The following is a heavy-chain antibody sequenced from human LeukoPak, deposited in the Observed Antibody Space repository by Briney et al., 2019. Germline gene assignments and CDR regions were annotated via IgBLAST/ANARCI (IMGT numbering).Heavy chain of an antibody. CDR2: ISSSGSTK. J-gene: IGHJ5*02. V-gene: IGHV3-48*03. CDR3: TKSGGVRFDP. CDR1: GFTFSSYE. D-gene: IGHD3-16*01. Sequence: GGSLRLSCAASGFTFSSYEMNWVRQAPGKGLEGVSYISSSGSTKYYADSVKGRFTISRDNSKNMLFLRMNSLRAEDTAVYYCTKSGGVRFDPWGQGTLVTVSS.